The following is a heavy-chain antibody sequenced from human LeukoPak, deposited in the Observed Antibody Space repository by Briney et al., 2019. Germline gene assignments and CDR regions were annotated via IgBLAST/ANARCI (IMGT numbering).Heavy chain of an antibody. Sequence: PGGSLRLSCAASGFTFSSYWMNWVRQAPGKGLEWVANIKQDGSEKYYVDSVKGRFTISRDNAKNSLYLQMNSLRAEDTAVYYCARESSGWSQSDPFDYWGQGTLVTVSS. CDR2: IKQDGSEK. CDR1: GFTFSSYW. J-gene: IGHJ4*02. D-gene: IGHD6-19*01. V-gene: IGHV3-7*01. CDR3: ARESSGWSQSDPFDY.